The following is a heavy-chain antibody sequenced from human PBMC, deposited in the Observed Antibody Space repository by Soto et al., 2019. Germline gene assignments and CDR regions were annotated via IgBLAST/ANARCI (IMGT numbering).Heavy chain of an antibody. CDR1: GGSISTFY. Sequence: SETLSLTCTVSGGSISTFYWSWIRQPPGRGLQWIGYISNSGSTNYNPSLKSRVTISVDTSKNQFSLNLNSVTAADAAVYYCARVPSYYYDSSGYFPLFDYWGQGTLVTVSS. D-gene: IGHD3-22*01. CDR3: ARVPSYYYDSSGYFPLFDY. CDR2: ISNSGST. V-gene: IGHV4-59*08. J-gene: IGHJ4*01.